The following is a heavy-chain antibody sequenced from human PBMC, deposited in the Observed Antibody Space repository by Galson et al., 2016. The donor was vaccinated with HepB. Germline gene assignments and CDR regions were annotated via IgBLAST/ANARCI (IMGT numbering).Heavy chain of an antibody. V-gene: IGHV4-39*07. Sequence: SETLSLTCTVSRGSVSSSAYYWSWIRQTPGKGLQWIGPVYYDATTFYSPSLKSRVTISIDTSKNQFSLRLNSVTAADTAIYYCARKIYYFDNWGQGTLVAVSS. D-gene: IGHD3-3*01. CDR2: VYYDATT. J-gene: IGHJ4*02. CDR3: ARKIYYFDN. CDR1: RGSVSSSAYY.